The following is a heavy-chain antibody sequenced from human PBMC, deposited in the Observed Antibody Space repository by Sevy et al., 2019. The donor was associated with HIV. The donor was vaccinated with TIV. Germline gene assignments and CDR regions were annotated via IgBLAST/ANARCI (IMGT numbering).Heavy chain of an antibody. D-gene: IGHD3-10*01. Sequence: GESLKISCAASGFTFSSYWMSWVRQAPGKGLEWVANIKQDGSEKYYVDSVKGRFTISRDNAKNSLYLQMNSLRAEDTAVYYCGAPRAAITMVRGVLDYWGQGTLVTVSS. CDR2: IKQDGSEK. J-gene: IGHJ4*02. CDR1: GFTFSSYW. CDR3: GAPRAAITMVRGVLDY. V-gene: IGHV3-7*01.